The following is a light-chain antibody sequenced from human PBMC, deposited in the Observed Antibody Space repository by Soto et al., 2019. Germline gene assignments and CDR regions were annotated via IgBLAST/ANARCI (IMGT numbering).Light chain of an antibody. J-gene: IGKJ1*01. Sequence: QMTQSPSSLSASVGDRVTITCRASQNISNYLNWYQQKPGKAPDLLIYAASSLESGVPSRFSGSGSGTHFTLTISSLQPEDFATYYCQQSFSTPKTFGQGTKVEIK. CDR3: QQSFSTPKT. V-gene: IGKV1-39*01. CDR2: AAS. CDR1: QNISNY.